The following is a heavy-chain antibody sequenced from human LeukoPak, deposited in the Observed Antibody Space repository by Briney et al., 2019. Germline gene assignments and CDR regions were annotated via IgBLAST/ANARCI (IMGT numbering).Heavy chain of an antibody. D-gene: IGHD3-10*01. Sequence: GGSLRLSCAASGFIFDDYAIHWVRQAPGKGLEWVSGISWNSGSIGYADSVKGRFTISRDNAKNSLYLQMNSLRAEDTALYYCAKGLWFGELLSHFDYWGQGTLVTVSS. V-gene: IGHV3-9*01. CDR1: GFIFDDYA. J-gene: IGHJ4*02. CDR3: AKGLWFGELLSHFDY. CDR2: ISWNSGSI.